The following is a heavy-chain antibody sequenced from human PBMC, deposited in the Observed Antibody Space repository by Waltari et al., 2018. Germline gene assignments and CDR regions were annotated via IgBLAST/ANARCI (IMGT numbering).Heavy chain of an antibody. CDR2: INNYGSIT. D-gene: IGHD6-13*01. V-gene: IGHV3-74*01. CDR1: GFTFSSYW. CDR3: VGGIGNY. Sequence: EVQLVESGGGLVQPGGSLRLSCAASGFTFSSYWMHWVRQAPGKGLVWGSRINNYGSITTYADSVKGRFTISRDNAKNTLYLQMNSLRAEDMAVYYCVGGIGNYWGQGTLVTVSS. J-gene: IGHJ4*02.